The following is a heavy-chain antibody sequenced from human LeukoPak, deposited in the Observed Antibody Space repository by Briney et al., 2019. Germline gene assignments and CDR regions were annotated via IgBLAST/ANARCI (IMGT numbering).Heavy chain of an antibody. Sequence: PSETLSLTCAVYGGSFSGYYWSWIRQPPGKGLEWIAYIYETGHTGYNPSLKTRVTISLDTSKNQFSLKLNSVTAADTAVYYCARHFLRGGFDSWGQGTLVAVSS. CDR1: GGSFSGYY. CDR2: IYETGHT. J-gene: IGHJ4*02. D-gene: IGHD5-12*01. CDR3: ARHFLRGGFDS. V-gene: IGHV4-59*08.